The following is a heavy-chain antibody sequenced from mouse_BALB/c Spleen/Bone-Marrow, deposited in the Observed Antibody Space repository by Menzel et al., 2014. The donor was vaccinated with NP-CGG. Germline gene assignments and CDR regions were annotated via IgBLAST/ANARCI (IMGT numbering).Heavy chain of an antibody. V-gene: IGHV1-54*01. D-gene: IGHD1-2*01. CDR2: INPGSGGT. CDR1: GYAFTNYL. CDR3: ARSLLRLQNAMDY. J-gene: IGHJ4*01. Sequence: QVQLKESGAELVRPGTSVKVSCKASGYAFTNYLIEWVKQRPGQGPEWIGVINPGSGGTNYNEKFKGKATLTADKSSSTAYMQLSSLTSDDSAVYFCARSLLRLQNAMDYWGQGTSVTVSS.